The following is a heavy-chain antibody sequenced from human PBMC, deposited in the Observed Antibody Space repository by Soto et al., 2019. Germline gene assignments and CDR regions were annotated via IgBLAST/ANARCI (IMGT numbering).Heavy chain of an antibody. CDR2: INPNSGGT. Sequence: ASVKVSCKASGYTFTGYYMRWVRQAPGQGLEWMGWINPNSGGTNYAQKFQGRVTMTRDTSISTAYMELSRLRSDDTAVYYCARDSGHDCYYGMDVWGQGTTVTVSS. D-gene: IGHD5-12*01. J-gene: IGHJ6*02. CDR3: ARDSGHDCYYGMDV. V-gene: IGHV1-2*02. CDR1: GYTFTGYY.